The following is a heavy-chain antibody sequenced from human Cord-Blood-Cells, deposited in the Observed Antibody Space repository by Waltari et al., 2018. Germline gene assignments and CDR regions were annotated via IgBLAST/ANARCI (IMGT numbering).Heavy chain of an antibody. V-gene: IGHV1-2*02. CDR2: SNPNSGGT. CDR3: ARVRWELNAFDI. CDR1: GYTFTGYY. J-gene: IGHJ3*02. Sequence: QVQLVQSGAEVKKPGASVKVSCKASGYTFTGYYMHWVRQAPGQGLEWMEWSNPNSGGTTSAKRFQGRVTIPRDTSISTAYMELSRLRSDDTAVYYCARVRWELNAFDIWGQGTMVTVSS. D-gene: IGHD1-26*01.